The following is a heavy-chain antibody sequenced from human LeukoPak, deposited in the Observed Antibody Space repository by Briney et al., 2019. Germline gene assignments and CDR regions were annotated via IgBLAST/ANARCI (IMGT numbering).Heavy chain of an antibody. Sequence: SETLSLTCTVSGGSISSYYWSWIRQPPGKGLEWIGYIYYSGSTNYNPSLKSRVTISVDTSKNRFSLKLSSVTAADTAVYYCARDPQWLVPRGGAFDIWGQGTMVAVSS. D-gene: IGHD6-19*01. V-gene: IGHV4-59*01. CDR3: ARDPQWLVPRGGAFDI. J-gene: IGHJ3*02. CDR2: IYYSGST. CDR1: GGSISSYY.